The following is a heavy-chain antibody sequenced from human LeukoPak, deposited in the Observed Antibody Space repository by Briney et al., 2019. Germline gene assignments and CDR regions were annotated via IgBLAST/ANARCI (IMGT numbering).Heavy chain of an antibody. J-gene: IGHJ4*02. D-gene: IGHD3-22*01. CDR3: ARGVVDYSTRSGYLSH. CDR2: IYSGGSA. CDR1: SGSFNDYS. V-gene: IGHV4-34*01. Sequence: SETLSLTCAVYSGSFNDYSWIWLRQPPRRGLEWIGEIYSGGSANYDPSLKGRLAISVDPSKSQFSLKLSSLTAADTAVYFCARGVVDYSTRSGYLSHWGQGTLVTVSS.